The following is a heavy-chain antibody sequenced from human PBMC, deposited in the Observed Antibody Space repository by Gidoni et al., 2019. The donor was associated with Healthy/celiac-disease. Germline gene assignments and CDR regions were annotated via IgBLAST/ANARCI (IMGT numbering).Heavy chain of an antibody. D-gene: IGHD3-3*01. CDR3: ARADNDFWSGYSWYYFDY. V-gene: IGHV4-30-4*01. J-gene: IGHJ4*02. CDR2: IYYSWRT. Sequence: QVQLQASGPGLVKPSQTLSLTCTVSGGSISSGDYYWSWIRQPPGKGLEWIGYIYYSWRTYYNPSLKSRVTISVDTSKNQFSLKLSSVTAADTAVYYCARADNDFWSGYSWYYFDYWGQGTLVTVSS. CDR1: GGSISSGDYY.